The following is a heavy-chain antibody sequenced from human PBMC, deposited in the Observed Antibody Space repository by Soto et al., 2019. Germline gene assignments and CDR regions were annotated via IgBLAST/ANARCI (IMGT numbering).Heavy chain of an antibody. D-gene: IGHD1-1*01. CDR1: GGSISSYY. CDR2: IYYSGST. Sequence: QVQLQESGPGLVKPSETLSLTCTVSGGSISSYYWSWIRQPPGKGLEWICYIYYSGSTNYNPSLKSRVTISVDTSKNQFSLKLSSVTAADSAVYYCARHGRWHDLDIWGQWTRVTVSS. J-gene: IGHJ3*02. V-gene: IGHV4-59*08. CDR3: ARHGRWHDLDI.